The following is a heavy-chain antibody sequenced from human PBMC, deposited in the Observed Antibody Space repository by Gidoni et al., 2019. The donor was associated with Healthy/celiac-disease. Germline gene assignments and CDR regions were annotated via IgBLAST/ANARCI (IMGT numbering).Heavy chain of an antibody. V-gene: IGHV1-2*05. CDR1: GCPFPGYY. CDR2: INPNSGGT. Sequence: QVQLVQSGAEVKKPGASVQVSCKASGCPFPGYYMHWVRQAPGQGLEWMGRINPNSGGTNYAQKFQGRVTMTRDTSISTAYMELSRLRSDDTVVYYCAREDRRGGVSYGMDVWGQGTTVTVSS. CDR3: AREDRRGGVSYGMDV. J-gene: IGHJ6*02. D-gene: IGHD3-16*01.